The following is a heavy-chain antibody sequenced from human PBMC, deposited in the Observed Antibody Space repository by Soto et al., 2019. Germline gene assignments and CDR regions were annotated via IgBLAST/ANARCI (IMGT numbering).Heavy chain of an antibody. V-gene: IGHV4-59*01. CDR3: ARGILAYYDSSGYYYFDY. J-gene: IGHJ4*02. CDR1: GGSISSYY. Sequence: SETLSLTCTVSGGSISSYYWSWIRQPPGKGLEWIGYIYYSGSTNYNPSLKSRVTISVDTSKNQFSLKLSSVTAADTAVYYCARGILAYYDSSGYYYFDYWRQGTLVTVSS. D-gene: IGHD3-22*01. CDR2: IYYSGST.